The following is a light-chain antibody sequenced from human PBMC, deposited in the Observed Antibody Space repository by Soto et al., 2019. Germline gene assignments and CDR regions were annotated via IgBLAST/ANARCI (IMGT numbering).Light chain of an antibody. V-gene: IGLV2-14*01. CDR3: SSYTTSSSYV. J-gene: IGLJ1*01. CDR1: SSDVGGYIY. CDR2: DVT. Sequence: QSALTQPASVSGSPGQSITISCTGTSSDVGGYIYVSWYQQHPGKAPKLMIYDVTSRPSGVSYRFCGSKSGNTASLTISGLQAEDEADYYCSSYTTSSSYVFGTGTKVTVL.